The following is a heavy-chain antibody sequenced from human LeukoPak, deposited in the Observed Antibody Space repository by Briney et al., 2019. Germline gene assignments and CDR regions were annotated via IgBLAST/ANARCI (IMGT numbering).Heavy chain of an antibody. CDR3: ARDGTPYDILTGYYIPYFDY. Sequence: GGSLRLSCAASGFTFSSYSMNWVRQAPGKGLEWVSSISSSSSYIYYADSVKGGFTISRDNAKNSLYLQMNSLRAEDTAVYYCARDGTPYDILTGYYIPYFDYWGQGTLVTVSS. D-gene: IGHD3-9*01. V-gene: IGHV3-21*01. CDR2: ISSSSSYI. CDR1: GFTFSSYS. J-gene: IGHJ4*02.